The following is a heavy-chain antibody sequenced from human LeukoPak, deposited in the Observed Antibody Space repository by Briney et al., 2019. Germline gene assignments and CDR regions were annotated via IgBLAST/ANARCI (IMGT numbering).Heavy chain of an antibody. V-gene: IGHV3-23*01. CDR1: GFSFSSCA. CDR3: TKRARDVDY. Sequence: GGSLRLSCAASGFSFSSCAMSWVRQTPEKGLEWVSVISGSGGNTYYADSVKGRFTISRDNSKNTLYLQMNSLRAEDTAIYYCTKRARDVDYWGQGTLVTVSS. CDR2: ISGSGGNT. J-gene: IGHJ4*02.